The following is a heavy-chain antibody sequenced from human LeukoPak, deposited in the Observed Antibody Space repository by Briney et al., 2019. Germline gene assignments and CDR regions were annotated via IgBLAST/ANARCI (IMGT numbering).Heavy chain of an antibody. Sequence: PSQTLSLTCTVSGGSISSGGYYWSWIRQHPGKGLEWIGYIYYSGSTYYNPSLKSRVTISVDTSKNQFSLKLSSVTAADTAVYYCARDREAGGDSSGYYDYWGQGTLVTVSS. CDR1: GGSISSGGYY. V-gene: IGHV4-31*03. D-gene: IGHD3-22*01. J-gene: IGHJ4*02. CDR2: IYYSGST. CDR3: ARDREAGGDSSGYYDY.